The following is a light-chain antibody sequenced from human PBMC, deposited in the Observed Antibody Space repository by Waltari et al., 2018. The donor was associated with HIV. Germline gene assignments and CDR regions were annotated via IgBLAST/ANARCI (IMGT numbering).Light chain of an antibody. J-gene: IGLJ2*01. CDR2: DDS. CDR1: KIGRKS. V-gene: IGLV3-21*02. Sequence: SNVLTQPLSVSVAPGQTARITCGGNKIGRKSVHWYQQKPGQAPVLVVYDDSDRPSGIPERFSGSNSGNTATLTISRVEAGDEADYYCQVWDSSSDHVVFGGGTKLTVL. CDR3: QVWDSSSDHVV.